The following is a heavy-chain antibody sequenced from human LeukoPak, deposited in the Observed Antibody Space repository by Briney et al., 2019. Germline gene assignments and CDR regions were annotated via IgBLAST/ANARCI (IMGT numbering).Heavy chain of an antibody. Sequence: PGGSLRLSCAASGFTFSSYGMHWVRQAPGKGLEWVSSISSSSSYIYYADSVKGRFTISRDNAKNSLNLQMNSLRAEDTAVYYCARDSRGGAWFDPWGQGTLVTVSS. J-gene: IGHJ5*02. CDR1: GFTFSSYG. CDR3: ARDSRGGAWFDP. D-gene: IGHD3-16*01. CDR2: ISSSSSYI. V-gene: IGHV3-21*01.